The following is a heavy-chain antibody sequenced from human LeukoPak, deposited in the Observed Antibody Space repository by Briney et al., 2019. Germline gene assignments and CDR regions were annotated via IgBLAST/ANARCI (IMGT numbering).Heavy chain of an antibody. CDR1: GFTFSNAW. V-gene: IGHV3-15*01. D-gene: IGHD5-12*01. CDR2: IKSKTDGGTT. J-gene: IGHJ4*02. Sequence: PGGSLRLSCAASGFTFSNAWMSWVRQAPGKGLEWVGRIKSKTDGGTTDYAAPVKGRFTVSRDDSKTTLYLQMKSLKTEDTAVYYCTTDSGIYSGYDWNFFDYWGQGTLVTVSS. CDR3: TTDSGIYSGYDWNFFDY.